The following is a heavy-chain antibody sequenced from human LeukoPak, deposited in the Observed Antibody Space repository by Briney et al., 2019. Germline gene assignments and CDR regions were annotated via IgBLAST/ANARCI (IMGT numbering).Heavy chain of an antibody. V-gene: IGHV1-69*01. Sequence: ASVKVSCTASGGTFSSYAISWVRQAPGQGLEWMGGIIPIFGTANYAQKFQGRVTITADESTSTAYMELSSLRSEDTAVYYCARAWGLDVEAFDYWGQGTLVTVSS. CDR2: IIPIFGTA. J-gene: IGHJ4*02. CDR1: GGTFSSYA. D-gene: IGHD3-16*01. CDR3: ARAWGLDVEAFDY.